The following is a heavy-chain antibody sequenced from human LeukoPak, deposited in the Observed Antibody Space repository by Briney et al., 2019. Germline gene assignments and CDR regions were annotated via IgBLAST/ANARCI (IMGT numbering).Heavy chain of an antibody. CDR2: INPNSGGT. CDR3: ARVPRIAARPPYFDY. J-gene: IGHJ4*02. Sequence: SSVQVSCKASGYTLTGYYMHWVRQAPGQGLEWMGWINPNSGGTNYVQKFQGRVTMTRDTSISTAYMELSRLRSDDTAVYCCARVPRIAARPPYFDYWGQGTLVTVSS. D-gene: IGHD6-6*01. V-gene: IGHV1-2*02. CDR1: GYTLTGYY.